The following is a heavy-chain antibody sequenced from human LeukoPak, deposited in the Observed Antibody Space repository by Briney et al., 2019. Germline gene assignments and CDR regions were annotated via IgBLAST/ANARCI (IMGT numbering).Heavy chain of an antibody. V-gene: IGHV3-48*03. CDR2: ISSSATTI. J-gene: IGHJ4*02. CDR3: ARGGISFAY. CDR1: GFTYTSYE. Sequence: GGSLRLSCAASGFTYTSYEMNWVRQAPGKGLEWISYISSSATTIHYADSVKGRFTISRDNTKKSVCLQMNSLRVEDTAVYYCARGGISFAYWGQGTLVTVSS.